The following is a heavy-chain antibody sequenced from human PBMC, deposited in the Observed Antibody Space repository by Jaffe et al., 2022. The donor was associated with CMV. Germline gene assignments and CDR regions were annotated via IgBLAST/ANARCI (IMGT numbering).Heavy chain of an antibody. CDR2: MNPNSGNT. D-gene: IGHD3-3*01. J-gene: IGHJ6*02. CDR1: GYTFTSYD. V-gene: IGHV1-8*01. CDR3: ARGTWGFLEWLSNSNYYYYGMDV. Sequence: QVQLVQSGAEVKKPGASVKVSCKASGYTFTSYDINWVRQATGQGLEWMGWMNPNSGNTGYAQKFQGRVTMTRNTSISTAYMELSSLRSEDTAVYYCARGTWGFLEWLSNSNYYYYGMDVWGQGTTVTVSS.